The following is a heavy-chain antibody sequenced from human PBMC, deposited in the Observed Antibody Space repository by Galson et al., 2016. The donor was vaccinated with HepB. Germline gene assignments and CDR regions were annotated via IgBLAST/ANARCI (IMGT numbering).Heavy chain of an antibody. CDR3: AKDRRYYGSGFDY. V-gene: IGHV3-23*01. CDR1: GFTFSNHA. CDR2: IGTSGGPT. J-gene: IGHJ4*02. D-gene: IGHD3-10*01. Sequence: SLRLSCAASGFTFSNHAMSWVRQAPGKGLEWVAGIGTSGGPTYYADSVKGRFTISRDNSKNTVRLQMNSLRVEDTAVYYCAKDRRYYGSGFDYWGQGTLVTVSS.